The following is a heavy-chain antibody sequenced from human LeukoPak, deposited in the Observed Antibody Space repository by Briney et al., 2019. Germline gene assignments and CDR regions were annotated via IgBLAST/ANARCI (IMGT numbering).Heavy chain of an antibody. CDR3: ARVRGYYYYMDV. Sequence: GGSLRLSCAASGFTFSNYWMSWVRQAPGKGLEWVANIKQDGSEKYYVDSVKGRFTISRDNAKNSLYLQMNSLRAEDTAMYYCARVRGYYYYMDVWGKGTTVTVS. J-gene: IGHJ6*03. V-gene: IGHV3-7*01. CDR2: IKQDGSEK. CDR1: GFTFSNYW.